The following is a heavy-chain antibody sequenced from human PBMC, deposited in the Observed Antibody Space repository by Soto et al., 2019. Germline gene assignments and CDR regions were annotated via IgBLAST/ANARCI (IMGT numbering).Heavy chain of an antibody. CDR2: IVVGSGNT. Sequence: ASVKVSCKASGFTFTSSAVQWVRQARGQRLEWIGWIVVGSGNTNYAQKFQERVTITRDMSTSTAYMELSSLRSEDTAVYYCAAGIGYCSGGSCYVCDYWGQGTLVTVSS. CDR1: GFTFTSSA. V-gene: IGHV1-58*01. D-gene: IGHD2-15*01. CDR3: AAGIGYCSGGSCYVCDY. J-gene: IGHJ4*02.